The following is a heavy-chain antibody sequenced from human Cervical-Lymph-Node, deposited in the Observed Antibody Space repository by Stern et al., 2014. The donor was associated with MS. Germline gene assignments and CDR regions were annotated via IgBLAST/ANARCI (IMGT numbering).Heavy chain of an antibody. V-gene: IGHV1-24*01. CDR2: CYPEDDEA. Sequence: QVQLGQSGAEVKKPGASVTVSCNVAGHPLSELAMHWVRQLPTRGLRWMGQCYPEDDEAGYPQPFQGRLSKTEDTFTGTAYMTLTALRSEYTAVCYCATDRCVKWGPGTLVTVSS. J-gene: IGHJ4*02. D-gene: IGHD2-8*01. CDR1: GHPLSELA. CDR3: ATDRCVK.